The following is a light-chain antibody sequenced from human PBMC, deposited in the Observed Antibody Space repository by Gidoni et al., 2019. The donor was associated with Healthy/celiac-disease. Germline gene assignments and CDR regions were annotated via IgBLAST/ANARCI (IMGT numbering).Light chain of an antibody. CDR1: KLGDKY. CDR2: QDS. CDR3: QAWGSSHVV. Sequence: SYELTQPPSVSVSPGQTASIPCSGDKLGDKYACWYQQKPGQSTVLVIYQDSKRPSGIPERFSGSNSGNTATLTISGTQAMDEADYSCQAWGSSHVVFGGGTKLTVL. V-gene: IGLV3-1*01. J-gene: IGLJ2*01.